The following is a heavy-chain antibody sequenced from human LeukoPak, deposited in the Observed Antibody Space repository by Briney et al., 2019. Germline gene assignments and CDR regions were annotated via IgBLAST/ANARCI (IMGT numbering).Heavy chain of an antibody. CDR3: ARGWLQWAIDY. D-gene: IGHD5-24*01. V-gene: IGHV3-11*01. CDR1: GFTFSDYY. Sequence: GGSLRLSCAASGFTFSDYYMSWIRQAPGEGLEWVSYISSRGSTIYYADSVKGRFTISRDNAKNSLYLQMNRLRAEDTAVYYCARGWLQWAIDYWGQGALVTVSS. CDR2: ISSRGSTI. J-gene: IGHJ4*02.